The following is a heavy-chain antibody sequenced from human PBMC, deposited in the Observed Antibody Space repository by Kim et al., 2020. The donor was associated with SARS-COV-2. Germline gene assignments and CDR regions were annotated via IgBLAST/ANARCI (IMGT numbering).Heavy chain of an antibody. V-gene: IGHV3-74*01. CDR2: IYSDGSGP. CDR1: GFTFSRYW. CDR3: ARRAVDSSVTYYFDY. Sequence: GGSLRLSCAASGFTFSRYWMHWVRQPPGKGLVWVSRIYSDGSGPSYADSVKGRFTISRDNAKNTLYLQMNSLSAEDTDLYYCARRAVDSSVTYYFDYWGQGTLVTVSS. J-gene: IGHJ4*02. D-gene: IGHD3-22*01.